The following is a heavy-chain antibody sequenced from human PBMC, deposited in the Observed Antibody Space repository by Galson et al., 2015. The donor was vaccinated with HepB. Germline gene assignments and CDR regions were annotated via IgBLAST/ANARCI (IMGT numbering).Heavy chain of an antibody. V-gene: IGHV4-59*08. CDR2: IYYSGST. CDR1: GGSISSYY. D-gene: IGHD2-15*01. J-gene: IGHJ4*02. CDR3: ARLRGGYCSGGSCYSHVVDY. Sequence: ETLSLTCAVSGGSISSYYWSWIRQPPGKGLEWIGYIYYSGSTNYNPSLKSRVTISVDTSKNQFSLKLSSVTAADTAVYYCARLRGGYCSGGSCYSHVVDYWGQGTLVTVSS.